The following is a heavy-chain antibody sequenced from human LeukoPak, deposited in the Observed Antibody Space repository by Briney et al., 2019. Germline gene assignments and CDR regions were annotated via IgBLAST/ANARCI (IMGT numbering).Heavy chain of an antibody. D-gene: IGHD3-22*01. Sequence: PGGSLRLSCAASGFTFSNAWMSWVRQAPGKGLEWVGRIKSKTDGWTTDYAAPVKGRFTISRDDSKNTLYLQMNSLKTEDTAVYYCSGAQYYYDSSGLDWWGQGTLVTVSS. CDR3: SGAQYYYDSSGLDW. CDR1: GFTFSNAW. CDR2: IKSKTDGWTT. V-gene: IGHV3-15*01. J-gene: IGHJ4*02.